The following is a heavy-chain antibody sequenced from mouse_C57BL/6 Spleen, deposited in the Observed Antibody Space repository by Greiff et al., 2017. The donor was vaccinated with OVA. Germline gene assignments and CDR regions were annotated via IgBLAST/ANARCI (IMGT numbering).Heavy chain of an antibody. CDR3: ARDAKYYGSPGYFGV. J-gene: IGHJ1*03. Sequence: EVKVEESGGGLVQSGRSLRLSCATSGFTFSDFYMEWVRQAPGKGLEWIAASRNKANDYTTEYSASVKGRFIVSRDTSQSILYLQMNALRAQDTAMYYCARDAKYYGSPGYFGVWGTGTTVTASS. D-gene: IGHD1-1*01. V-gene: IGHV7-1*01. CDR1: GFTFSDFY. CDR2: SRNKANDYTT.